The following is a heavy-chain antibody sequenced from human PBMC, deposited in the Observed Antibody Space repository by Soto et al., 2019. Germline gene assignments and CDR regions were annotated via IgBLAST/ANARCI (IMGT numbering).Heavy chain of an antibody. Sequence: EVQLVESGGGLVQPGGSLRLSCAASGFTFSTYSMNWVRQAPGKGLEWVSYISSVGSNIHYADSVRGRFTISRDNAKNSLSLQMNSLRVEDTAVYYCARGSSWVDYWGQGALVTVSS. J-gene: IGHJ4*02. D-gene: IGHD6-13*01. CDR3: ARGSSWVDY. CDR2: ISSVGSNI. CDR1: GFTFSTYS. V-gene: IGHV3-48*04.